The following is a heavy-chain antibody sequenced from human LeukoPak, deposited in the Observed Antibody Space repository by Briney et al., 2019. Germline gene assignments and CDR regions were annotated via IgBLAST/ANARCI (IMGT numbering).Heavy chain of an antibody. J-gene: IGHJ5*02. CDR2: IYHSGTT. Sequence: SETLSLTCRVSGDSINNNFRTWIRQPPGKRLEWIGYIYHSGTTTYNPPLNSRVTMLIEATKNQISLKLSSMTSAHTAVYYCVKVIRSWFDTWGQGTLVTVSS. V-gene: IGHV4-59*01. CDR3: VKVIRSWFDT. CDR1: GDSINNNF.